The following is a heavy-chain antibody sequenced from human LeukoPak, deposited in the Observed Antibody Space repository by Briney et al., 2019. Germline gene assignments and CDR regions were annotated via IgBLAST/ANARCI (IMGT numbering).Heavy chain of an antibody. J-gene: IGHJ4*02. CDR3: ARSLPYGTTWYGRSDF. Sequence: TGGSLRLSCAASGLTFSSHWMHWVRQAPGKGLVWVSRITNDGSSTTYADSVKGRFTISRDNAMNSLYLQMNSLRAEDTAIYYCARSLPYGTTWYGRSDFWGQGTLVTVSS. CDR1: GLTFSSHW. CDR2: ITNDGSST. V-gene: IGHV3-74*01. D-gene: IGHD6-13*01.